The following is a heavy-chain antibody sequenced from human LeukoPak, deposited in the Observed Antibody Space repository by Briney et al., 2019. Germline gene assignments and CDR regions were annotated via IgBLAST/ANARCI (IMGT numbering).Heavy chain of an antibody. J-gene: IGHJ4*02. Sequence: ASVKVSCKASGGTFRSKAVTWVRQAPGQGLEWMGWINTNTGNPTYAQGFTGRFVFSLDTSVSTAYLQISSLKAEDTAVYYCARDREDIVVVPAAHLINYFDYWGQGTLVTVSS. V-gene: IGHV7-4-1*02. D-gene: IGHD2-2*01. CDR1: GGTFRSKA. CDR2: INTNTGNP. CDR3: ARDREDIVVVPAAHLINYFDY.